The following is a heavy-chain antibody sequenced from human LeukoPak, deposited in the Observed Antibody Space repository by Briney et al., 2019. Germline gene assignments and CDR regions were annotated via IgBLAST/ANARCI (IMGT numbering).Heavy chain of an antibody. CDR2: ISAGGGST. V-gene: IGHV3-23*01. CDR3: AKDPISSSWYGGDN. J-gene: IGHJ4*02. Sequence: GESLRLSCAASGFTFSNFAMSWVRQAPGKGLEWVSGISAGGGSTYHADSVKGRFTISRDNSKNTLYLQMNSLRAEDTAVYYCAKDPISSSWYGGDNWGQGTLVTVSS. D-gene: IGHD6-13*01. CDR1: GFTFSNFA.